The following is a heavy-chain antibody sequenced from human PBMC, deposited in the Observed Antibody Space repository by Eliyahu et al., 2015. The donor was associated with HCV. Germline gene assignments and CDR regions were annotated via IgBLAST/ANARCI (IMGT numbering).Heavy chain of an antibody. Sequence: QVQLQESGPGLVKPSETLSLTCTVSGGSISNHYWSWIRQPPGKGQEWIGYIHHSGSTKYNPSLESRVTISVDTSKNQFSLNLRSVTAADTAVYHCARGGWSLGYWGQGTLVTVSS. J-gene: IGHJ4*02. V-gene: IGHV4-59*11. CDR2: IHHSGST. CDR1: GGSISNHY. D-gene: IGHD2-15*01. CDR3: ARGGWSLGY.